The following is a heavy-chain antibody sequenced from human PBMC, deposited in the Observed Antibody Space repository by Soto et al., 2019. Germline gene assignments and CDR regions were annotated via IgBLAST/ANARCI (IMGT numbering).Heavy chain of an antibody. J-gene: IGHJ4*02. CDR2: ISGYNANT. Sequence: QVQLVQSGAEVKKPGASVKVSCKASGYTFTSYGISWVRQAPGPGLEWMGWISGYNANTNYAQKLQARVTMTTDTSTSTAYMALRSLRSDDTAGYFCARAAREAVFRGAFNYWGQGTLVTVSS. V-gene: IGHV1-18*01. CDR3: ARAAREAVFRGAFNY. CDR1: GYTFTSYG. D-gene: IGHD2-15*01.